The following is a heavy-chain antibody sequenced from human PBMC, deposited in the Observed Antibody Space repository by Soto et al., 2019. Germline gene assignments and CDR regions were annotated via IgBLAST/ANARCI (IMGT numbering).Heavy chain of an antibody. Sequence: GESLKISCKASGYTFTSYWIGWVRQMPGKGLEWMGFIYPGDSDARYSPSFEGQVTISVDKSINTAYLRWNSLKASDTAIYYCARQPDYNILTGYLYYFDYWGQGTPVTVSS. CDR1: GYTFTSYW. CDR3: ARQPDYNILTGYLYYFDY. V-gene: IGHV5-51*01. D-gene: IGHD3-9*01. J-gene: IGHJ4*02. CDR2: IYPGDSDA.